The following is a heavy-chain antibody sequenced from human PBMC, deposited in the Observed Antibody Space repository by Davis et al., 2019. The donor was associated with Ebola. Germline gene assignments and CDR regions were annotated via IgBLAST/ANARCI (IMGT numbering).Heavy chain of an antibody. CDR2: INPSGGST. Sequence: AASVKVSCKASGYTFTSYDINWVRQATGQGLEWMGIINPSGGSTSYAQKFQGRVTMTRDTSTSTVYMELSSLRSEDTAVYYCARALIAAADYYYYGMDVWGQGTTVTVSS. CDR3: ARALIAAADYYYYGMDV. V-gene: IGHV1-46*03. CDR1: GYTFTSYD. J-gene: IGHJ6*02. D-gene: IGHD6-13*01.